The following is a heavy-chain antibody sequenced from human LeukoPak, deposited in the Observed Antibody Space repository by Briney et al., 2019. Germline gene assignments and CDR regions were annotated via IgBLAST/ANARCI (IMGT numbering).Heavy chain of an antibody. J-gene: IGHJ4*02. CDR3: AEFDSSGYFHDY. V-gene: IGHV3-48*03. CDR1: GFTLSSYE. D-gene: IGHD3-22*01. Sequence: GGSLRLSCADAGFTLSSYEMNWVRHAPREGREWGSYIISRRCTIYYGDSVKPRFTISRDNDKNSVYLHMNSVRAEDRSVYQCAEFDSSGYFHDYWRRGTLV. CDR2: IISRRCTI.